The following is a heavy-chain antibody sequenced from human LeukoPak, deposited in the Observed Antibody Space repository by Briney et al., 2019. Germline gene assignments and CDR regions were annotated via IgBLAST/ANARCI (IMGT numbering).Heavy chain of an antibody. CDR2: IYYSGST. CDR1: GGSISSYY. CDR3: ARHLRGIGGFGDPLFDY. D-gene: IGHD3-10*01. V-gene: IGHV4-59*08. J-gene: IGHJ4*02. Sequence: SETLSLTCTVCGGSISSYYWSWIRQPPGKGLEWIGYIYYSGSTNYNPSLKSRVTISVDTSKNQFSLKLSSVTAADTAVYYCARHLRGIGGFGDPLFDYWGQGTLVTVSS.